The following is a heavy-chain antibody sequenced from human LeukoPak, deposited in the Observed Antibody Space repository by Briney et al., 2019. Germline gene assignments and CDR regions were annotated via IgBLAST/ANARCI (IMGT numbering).Heavy chain of an antibody. CDR1: GGSFSGYY. CDR3: ARRIAAAGTPGHSGMDV. V-gene: IGHV4-34*01. CDR2: INHSGST. Sequence: KPSETLSLTCAVYGGSFSGYYWSWIRQPPGKGPEWIGEINHSGSTNYNPSLKSRVTISVDTSKNQFSLKLSSVTAADTAVYYCARRIAAAGTPGHSGMDVWGQGTTVTVSS. D-gene: IGHD6-13*01. J-gene: IGHJ6*02.